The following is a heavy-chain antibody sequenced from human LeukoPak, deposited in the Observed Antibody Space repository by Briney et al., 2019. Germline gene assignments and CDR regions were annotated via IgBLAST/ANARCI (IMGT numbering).Heavy chain of an antibody. J-gene: IGHJ3*02. CDR1: GGSISPYY. CDR2: IHYSGST. V-gene: IGHV4-59*01. Sequence: KPSETLSLTCTVSGGSISPYYWSWIRQPPGKGLEWIGYIHYSGSTNYSPSLKSRVTISVDTSKNQFSLKLSSVTAADTAVYYCARYRSGWLDDAFDIWDQGTMVTVSS. D-gene: IGHD6-19*01. CDR3: ARYRSGWLDDAFDI.